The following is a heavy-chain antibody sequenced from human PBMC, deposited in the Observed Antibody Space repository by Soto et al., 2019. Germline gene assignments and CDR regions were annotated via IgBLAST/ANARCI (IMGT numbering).Heavy chain of an antibody. J-gene: IGHJ5*02. CDR1: GVPFSSYG. D-gene: IGHD6-6*01. Sequence: GGSLRLSCAASGVPFSSYGMHWVRQAPGKGLEWVAVISYDGSNKYYADSVKGRFTISRDNSKNTLYLQMNSLRAEDTAVYYCAKDRAARRSSWFDPWGQGTLVTVSS. V-gene: IGHV3-30*18. CDR3: AKDRAARRSSWFDP. CDR2: ISYDGSNK.